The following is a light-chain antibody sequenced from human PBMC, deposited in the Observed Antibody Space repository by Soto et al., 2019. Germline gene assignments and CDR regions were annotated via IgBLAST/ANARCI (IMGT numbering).Light chain of an antibody. CDR1: SSDVGGYNY. J-gene: IGLJ2*01. V-gene: IGLV2-14*01. CDR3: SSYSSSSTHVV. Sequence: QPASVSGSPGQSITISCTGTSSDVGGYNYVSWYQHHPGKAPKLMIYEVSNRPSGVSNRFSGSKSGNAASLTISGLQAEDEADYYCSSYSSSSTHVVFGGGTKLTVL. CDR2: EVS.